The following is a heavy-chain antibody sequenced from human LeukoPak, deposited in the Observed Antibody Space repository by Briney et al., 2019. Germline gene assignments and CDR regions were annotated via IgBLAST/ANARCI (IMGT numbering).Heavy chain of an antibody. D-gene: IGHD3-22*01. V-gene: IGHV3-7*03. CDR1: GFTFSSYW. CDR2: IKQDGSEK. CDR3: ARGGGYYYEGNWFDP. J-gene: IGHJ5*02. Sequence: PGGSLRLSCAASGFTFSSYWMSWVRQAPGKGLEWVANIKQDGSEKYYVDSVKGRFTISRDNAKNSLYLQMNSLRAEDTAVYYCARGGGYYYEGNWFDPWGQGTLVTVSS.